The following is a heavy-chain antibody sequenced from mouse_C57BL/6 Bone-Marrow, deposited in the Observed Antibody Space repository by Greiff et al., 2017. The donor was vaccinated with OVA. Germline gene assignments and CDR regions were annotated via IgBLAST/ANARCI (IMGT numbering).Heavy chain of an antibody. CDR1: GFNIKDDY. CDR3: TTGAQATIAY. Sequence: EVKLVESGAELVRPGASVKLSCTASGFNIKDDYMHWVKQRPEQGLEWIGWIDPENGDTEYASKFQDKATITADTSSNTAYLQLSSLTSEDTAVYYCTTGAQATIAYWGQGTLVTVSA. J-gene: IGHJ3*01. V-gene: IGHV14-4*01. D-gene: IGHD3-2*02. CDR2: IDPENGDT.